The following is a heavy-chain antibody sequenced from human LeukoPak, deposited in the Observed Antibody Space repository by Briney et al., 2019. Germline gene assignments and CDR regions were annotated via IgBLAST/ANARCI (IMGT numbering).Heavy chain of an antibody. V-gene: IGHV4-39*07. D-gene: IGHD6-6*01. CDR2: IYYSGST. CDR3: ARHRYSSSSSHFDY. Sequence: PSETLSLTCTVSGGSISSSSYYWGWIRQPPGKGLEWIGSIYYSGSTNYNPSLKSRVTISVDTSKNQFSLKLSSVTAADTAVYYCARHRYSSSSSHFDYWGQGTLVTVSS. J-gene: IGHJ4*02. CDR1: GGSISSSSYY.